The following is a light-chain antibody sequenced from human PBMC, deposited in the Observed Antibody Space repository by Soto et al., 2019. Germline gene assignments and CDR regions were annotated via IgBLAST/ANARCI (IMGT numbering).Light chain of an antibody. CDR3: QHYGSSHSNT. CDR2: DAS. Sequence: EIGVAQSPAPLSVSPGERATLSCRASQSVGSNLAWYQQKPGQAPRLLIYDASSRATGTPDRFSGSGSGTDFTLTISRLEPEDFAVYYCQHYGSSHSNTFGQGTRLEIK. V-gene: IGKV3-20*01. J-gene: IGKJ5*01. CDR1: QSVGSN.